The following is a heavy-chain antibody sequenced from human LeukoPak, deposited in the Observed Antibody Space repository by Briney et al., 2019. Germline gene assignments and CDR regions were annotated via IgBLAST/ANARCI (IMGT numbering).Heavy chain of an antibody. CDR3: AREFKPPGMSMIADFYGMDV. V-gene: IGHV1-18*01. D-gene: IGHD3-22*01. CDR1: GYTFTSYG. Sequence: GASVKVSCKAPGYTFTSYGITWVRRAPGQGLEWMGGISAFNGNANYAQKFQGRVTLTTDTSTRTAYMELRSLRSDDTAVYFCAREFKPPGMSMIADFYGMDVWGQGTTVTVSS. CDR2: ISAFNGNA. J-gene: IGHJ6*02.